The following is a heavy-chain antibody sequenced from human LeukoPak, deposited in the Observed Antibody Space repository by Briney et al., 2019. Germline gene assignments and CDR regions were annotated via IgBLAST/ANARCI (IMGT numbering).Heavy chain of an antibody. J-gene: IGHJ5*02. CDR3: ARCSGDTYGFGP. D-gene: IGHD5-18*01. CDR2: IYYNGYS. Sequence: SETLSLTCTVSGDSISSGGYYWSWIRQHSGKGLEWIGYIYYNGYSYYNPSLKSRVDISVDTYNNQFSLSLTSATAADTAVYYCARCSGDTYGFGPWGKVTLVTVSS. CDR1: GDSISSGGYY. V-gene: IGHV4-31*03.